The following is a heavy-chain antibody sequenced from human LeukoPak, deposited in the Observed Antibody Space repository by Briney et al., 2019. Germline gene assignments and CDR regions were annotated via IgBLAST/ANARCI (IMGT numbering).Heavy chain of an antibody. D-gene: IGHD3-10*01. J-gene: IGHJ4*02. CDR2: ISGSGVDA. CDR1: GLSFSTYA. Sequence: GGSLRLSCAASGLSFSTYAMSWVRQAPGKGLEWVAGISGSGVDAHYAGSVNGRFRISRDNSANTLYLQMNSLREEDTALYYCASGTYRLGDYWGQGTQVAVSP. V-gene: IGHV3-23*01. CDR3: ASGTYRLGDY.